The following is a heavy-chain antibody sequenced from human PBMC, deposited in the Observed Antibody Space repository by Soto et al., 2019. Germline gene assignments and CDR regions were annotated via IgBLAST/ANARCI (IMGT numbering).Heavy chain of an antibody. CDR2: IYTSGST. CDR3: ARVAWFGELPIDYYYYYGMDV. CDR1: GGSISSYY. V-gene: IGHV4-4*07. J-gene: IGHJ6*02. D-gene: IGHD3-10*01. Sequence: LSLTCTVSGGSISSYYWSWIRQPAGKGLEWIGRIYTSGSTNYNPSLKSRVTMSVDTSKNQFSLKLSSVTAADTAVYYCARVAWFGELPIDYYYYYGMDVWGQGTTVTVSS.